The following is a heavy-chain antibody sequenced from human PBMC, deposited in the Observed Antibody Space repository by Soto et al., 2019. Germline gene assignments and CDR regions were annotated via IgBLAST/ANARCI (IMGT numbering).Heavy chain of an antibody. Sequence: SETLSLTCTVSGGSISSCDYYWSWIRQPPGKGLEWIGYIYYSGSTYYNPSLKSRVTISVDTSKNQFSLKLSSVTAADTAVYYCARSPTYYDFWSGYYTGMDVWGKGITVTVS. CDR3: ARSPTYYDFWSGYYTGMDV. D-gene: IGHD3-3*01. V-gene: IGHV4-30-4*01. CDR1: GGSISSCDYY. J-gene: IGHJ6*04. CDR2: IYYSGST.